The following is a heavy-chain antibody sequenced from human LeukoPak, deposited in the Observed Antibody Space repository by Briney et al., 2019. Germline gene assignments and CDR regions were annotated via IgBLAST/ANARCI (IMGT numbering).Heavy chain of an antibody. CDR3: ARVLAAAGTDY. CDR1: GGLINSNY. J-gene: IGHJ4*02. D-gene: IGHD6-13*01. Sequence: SETLSLTCTVSGGLINSNYWSWIRQPPGKGLEWIGYIYYSGSTYYNPSLKSRVTISVDTSKNQFSLKLSSVTAADTAVYYCARVLAAAGTDYWGQGTLVTVSS. V-gene: IGHV4-59*06. CDR2: IYYSGST.